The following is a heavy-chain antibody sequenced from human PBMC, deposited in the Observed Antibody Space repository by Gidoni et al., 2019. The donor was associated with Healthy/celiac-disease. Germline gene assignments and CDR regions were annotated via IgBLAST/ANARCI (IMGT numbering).Heavy chain of an antibody. D-gene: IGHD1-1*01. CDR2: INPNSGGT. CDR3: ARDRYNWNDYYDYGMDV. Sequence: QVQLVQSGAEVKKPGASVKVSCKASGYTFTGYYMHWVRQAPGQGLEWMGWINPNSGGTNYAQKFQGWVTMTRDTSISTAYMELSRLRSDDTAVYYCARDRYNWNDYYDYGMDVWGQGTTVTVSS. V-gene: IGHV1-2*04. J-gene: IGHJ6*02. CDR1: GYTFTGYY.